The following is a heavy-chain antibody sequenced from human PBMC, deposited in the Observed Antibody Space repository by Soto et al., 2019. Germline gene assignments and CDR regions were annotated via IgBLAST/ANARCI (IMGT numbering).Heavy chain of an antibody. CDR3: AANSYYYDSSGYSLSQDYYYGMDV. CDR2: IVVGSGNT. Sequence: ASVKVSCKASGYTFTGYYMHWVRQARGQRLEWIGWIVVGSGNTNYAQKFQERVTITRDMSTSTAYMELSSLRSEDTAVYYCAANSYYYDSSGYSLSQDYYYGMDVWGQGTTVTVSS. D-gene: IGHD3-22*01. CDR1: GYTFTGYY. V-gene: IGHV1-58*02. J-gene: IGHJ6*02.